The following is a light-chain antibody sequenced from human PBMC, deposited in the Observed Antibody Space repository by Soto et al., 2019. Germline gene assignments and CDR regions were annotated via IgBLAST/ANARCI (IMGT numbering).Light chain of an antibody. V-gene: IGKV1-5*01. CDR1: QNINKW. CDR3: QQYDTFPRT. J-gene: IGKJ1*01. Sequence: TLSASVGDRVVITCRASQNINKWLAWYQQKPGKAPKFLIYDASTLETGVPSRFSGSGSGTEFTPTISSLQPDDFATFYCQQYDTFPRTFGQGTKLDIK. CDR2: DAS.